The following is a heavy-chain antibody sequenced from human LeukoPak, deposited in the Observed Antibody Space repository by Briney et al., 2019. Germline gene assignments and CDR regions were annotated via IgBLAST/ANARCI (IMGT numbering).Heavy chain of an antibody. D-gene: IGHD2-21*01. CDR2: ISSGGSTI. Sequence: PGGSLRLSRAASGCTFSDYYMSWIRQAPGKGLEWVSYISSGGSTIYDADSVKGRFTISRDNAKNSLYLQMNSLRAEDTAVYYCARHLVVATYDYWGQGTLVTVSS. CDR3: ARHLVVATYDY. CDR1: GCTFSDYY. J-gene: IGHJ4*02. V-gene: IGHV3-11*01.